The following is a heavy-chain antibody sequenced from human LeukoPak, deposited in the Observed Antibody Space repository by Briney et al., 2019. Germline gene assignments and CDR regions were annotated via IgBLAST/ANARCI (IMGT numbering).Heavy chain of an antibody. CDR2: IRYDGSNK. J-gene: IGHJ4*02. D-gene: IGHD3-10*01. V-gene: IGHV3-30*02. Sequence: GGSLRLSCAASGFTFSSYGMHWVRQAPGKGLEWVAFIRYDGSNKYYADSVKGRFTISRDNSKNTLYLQMNSLRAEDTAVYYCAKDSITMVRGVLYWGQGTLVTVSS. CDR1: GFTFSSYG. CDR3: AKDSITMVRGVLY.